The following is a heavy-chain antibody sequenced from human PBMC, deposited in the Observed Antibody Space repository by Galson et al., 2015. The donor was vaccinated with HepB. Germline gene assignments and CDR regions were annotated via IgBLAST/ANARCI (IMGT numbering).Heavy chain of an antibody. J-gene: IGHJ6*02. CDR3: ARDLQGGGMDA. Sequence: SLRLSCAASGFPFSSHSVNWVRQAPGKGLEWVSSLSISGAYIYYADSVKGRFTISRDNAKNSLYLQMNSLRAEDTAVYYCARDLQGGGMDAWGQGTTVIVSS. CDR1: GFPFSSHS. CDR2: LSISGAYI. V-gene: IGHV3-21*06.